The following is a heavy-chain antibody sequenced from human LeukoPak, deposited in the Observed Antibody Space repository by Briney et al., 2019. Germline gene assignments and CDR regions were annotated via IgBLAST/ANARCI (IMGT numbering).Heavy chain of an antibody. CDR1: GFTFSSYW. CDR2: VNADGSTT. Sequence: PGGSLRLSCAASGFTFSSYWMHWVRQAPGKGLVWVSRVNADGSTTLYADSVKGRFTISRDNAKNTLYLQMNSLRADDTAVYYCAKDSHASAYTYGKPFDYWGQGTLVTVSS. V-gene: IGHV3-74*01. J-gene: IGHJ4*02. CDR3: AKDSHASAYTYGKPFDY. D-gene: IGHD5-18*01.